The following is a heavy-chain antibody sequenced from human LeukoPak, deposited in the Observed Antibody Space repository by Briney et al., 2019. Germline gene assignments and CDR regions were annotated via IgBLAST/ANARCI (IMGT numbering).Heavy chain of an antibody. V-gene: IGHV4-4*07. Sequence: PSETLSLTCTVSGGSISANYWIWMRQPAGKGLEYIGRIYSTESTNYNPSLKSRVTLSADTSKNQFSLKLSSVTAADTAVYYCARGPPPDFDYWGRGTLVTVSS. CDR2: IYSTEST. CDR3: ARGPPPDFDY. J-gene: IGHJ4*02. CDR1: GGSISANY.